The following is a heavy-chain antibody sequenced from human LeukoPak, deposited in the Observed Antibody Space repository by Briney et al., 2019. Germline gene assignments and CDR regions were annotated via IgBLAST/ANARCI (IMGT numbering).Heavy chain of an antibody. V-gene: IGHV3-30*02. CDR1: GLTFSSSG. CDR2: IRYDETNE. CDR3: AKGVYGGSSGGFYFDY. Sequence: GGSLRLSCAASGLTFSSSGMHWVRQAPGKGLEWVAFIRYDETNEHYADSVKGRFTISRDNSKNTLYLQMNSLRSEDAAVYYCAKGVYGGSSGGFYFDYWGQGALVTVSP. J-gene: IGHJ4*02. D-gene: IGHD1-26*01.